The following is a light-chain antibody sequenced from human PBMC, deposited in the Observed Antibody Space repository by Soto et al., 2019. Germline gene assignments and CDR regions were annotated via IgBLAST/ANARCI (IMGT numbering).Light chain of an antibody. CDR1: QSVSSN. Sequence: EIVMTQSPATLSVSPGERATLSCRASQSVSSNLAWYQQKPGQAPRLLIYGASSRATGIPDRFSGSGSGTDFTLTISRLEPEDFAVYYCQQYGNSPQTFGQGTRLDIK. CDR3: QQYGNSPQT. CDR2: GAS. J-gene: IGKJ5*01. V-gene: IGKV3-20*01.